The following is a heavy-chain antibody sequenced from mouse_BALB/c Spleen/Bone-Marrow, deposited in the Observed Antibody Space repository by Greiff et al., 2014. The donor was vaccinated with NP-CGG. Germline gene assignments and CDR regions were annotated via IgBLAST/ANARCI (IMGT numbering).Heavy chain of an antibody. V-gene: IGHV5-9-4*01. CDR2: ISSGGLYT. CDR3: ARGGNYLDY. CDR1: GFTFSSYA. Sequence: EVKLVESGGGLVKPGGSLKLSCAASGFTFSSYAMSWVRQSPEKRLEWVAEISSGGLYTYYPDTVTARFTISRDNAKNTLYLEMSSLRSEDTAMYYCARGGNYLDYRGQGATLTVSS. J-gene: IGHJ2*01.